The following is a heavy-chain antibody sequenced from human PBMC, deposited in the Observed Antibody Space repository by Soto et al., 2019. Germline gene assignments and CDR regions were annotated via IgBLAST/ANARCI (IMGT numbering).Heavy chain of an antibody. D-gene: IGHD1-26*01. V-gene: IGHV5-51*01. J-gene: IGHJ6*02. CDR2: IFPRDSDT. CDR1: GDTFSNHW. CDR3: AKSIEGGPMDV. Sequence: PGESMKISCQGAGDTFSNHWINWVRLVPGKGLEWMGIIFPRDSDTRYSPSLQGQVIISVDKSTNTAYLQWTRLTASDTAIYYCAKSIEGGPMDVWGQGTTVTVSS.